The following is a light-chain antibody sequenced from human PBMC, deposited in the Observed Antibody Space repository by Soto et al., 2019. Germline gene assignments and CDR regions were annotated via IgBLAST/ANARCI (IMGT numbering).Light chain of an antibody. CDR3: QKRANWPLT. CDR1: QSVSSY. CDR2: DES. V-gene: IGKV3-11*01. Sequence: VLTQSPATLSLSPGDSATLSCRASQSVSSYVVWYQQKTGQAPRLLISDESNRATVIPARLSGSGSGADFNLTISRLEPEDFAVYYCQKRANWPLTFGGGTKVDIK. J-gene: IGKJ4*01.